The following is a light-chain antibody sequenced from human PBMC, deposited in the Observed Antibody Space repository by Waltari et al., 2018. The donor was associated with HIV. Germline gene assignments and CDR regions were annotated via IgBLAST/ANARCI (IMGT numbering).Light chain of an antibody. J-gene: IGLJ2*01. V-gene: IGLV3-21*02. CDR2: DDS. CDR3: QVWDESNEQVV. CDR1: NIAGRK. Sequence: YVLTQPPSVSVAPGQTARITCGGDNIAGRKVHWYQRRPGQAPALVVFDDSDRPSGIPGRFSGSISGNTATLFISRVEDGDEADYYCQVWDESNEQVVFGGGTRLTVL.